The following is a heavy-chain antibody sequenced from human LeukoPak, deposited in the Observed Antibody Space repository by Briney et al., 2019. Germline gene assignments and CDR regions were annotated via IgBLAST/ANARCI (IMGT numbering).Heavy chain of an antibody. Sequence: GGSLRLSCTASGFTFGDYAMHWVRQAPGKGLEWVAVISYDGSNKYYADSVKGRFTISRDNSKNTLYLQMNSLRAEDTAVYYCARDRYDFWSGYLQVWGKGTTVTVSS. CDR1: GFTFGDYA. D-gene: IGHD3-3*01. J-gene: IGHJ6*04. V-gene: IGHV3-30*04. CDR2: ISYDGSNK. CDR3: ARDRYDFWSGYLQV.